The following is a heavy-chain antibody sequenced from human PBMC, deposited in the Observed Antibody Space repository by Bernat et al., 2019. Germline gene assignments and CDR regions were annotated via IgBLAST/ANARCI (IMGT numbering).Heavy chain of an antibody. CDR1: GFTVSSNY. CDR3: AREGTYYDILTGYYGNWYFDL. Sequence: EVQLVESGGGLIQPGGSLRLSCAASGFTVSSNYMSWVRQAPGKGLEWVSVIYSGGSTYYADSVKGRFTISRDNSKNTLYLQMNSLRAEDTAVYYCAREGTYYDILTGYYGNWYFDLWGRGTLVTDSS. V-gene: IGHV3-53*01. D-gene: IGHD3-9*01. CDR2: IYSGGST. J-gene: IGHJ2*01.